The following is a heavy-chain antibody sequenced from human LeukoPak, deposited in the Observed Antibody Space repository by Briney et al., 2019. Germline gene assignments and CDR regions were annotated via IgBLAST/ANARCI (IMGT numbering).Heavy chain of an antibody. V-gene: IGHV3-11*06. Sequence: GGSLRLSCAASGFTFSDYYMSWIRQAPGKGLEWVSYITTGSRSYTNHADSVKGRFTISRDNAKNSLFLQMNSLRAEDTAVYYCARVGLGQVVPALGNNDYWGQGTLVTVSS. CDR2: ITTGSRSYT. CDR3: ARVGLGQVVPALGNNDY. CDR1: GFTFSDYY. D-gene: IGHD2-15*01. J-gene: IGHJ4*02.